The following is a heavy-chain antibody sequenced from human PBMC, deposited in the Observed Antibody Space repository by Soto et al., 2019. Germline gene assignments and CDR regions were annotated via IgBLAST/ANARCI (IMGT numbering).Heavy chain of an antibody. V-gene: IGHV3-53*01. D-gene: IGHD6-19*01. J-gene: IGHJ4*02. CDR1: GFSVTRNY. CDR2: VITGGST. CDR3: ARVSLGSGWYD. Sequence: EVQLVESGGGLIQPGDSLRLSCAASGFSVTRNYMGWVRQAPVKGLEWVSFVITGGSTYYADSVEGRFTISTDTSKNTLSLQMTSLRVDDTAIYYCARVSLGSGWYDWGQGTLVTVSP.